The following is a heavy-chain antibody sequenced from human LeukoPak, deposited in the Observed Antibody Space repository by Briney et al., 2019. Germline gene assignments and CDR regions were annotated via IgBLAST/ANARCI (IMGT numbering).Heavy chain of an antibody. CDR1: GGSISSGDYY. J-gene: IGHJ6*02. V-gene: IGHV4-30-4*01. D-gene: IGHD4-17*01. CDR3: ARDDYGDDHYYYYGMGV. Sequence: SETLSLTCTVSGGSISSGDYYWSWIRQPPGKGLEWIGYIYYSGSTYYNPSLKSRVTISVDTSKNQFSLKLSSVTAADTAVYYCARDDYGDDHYYYYGMGVWGQGTTVTVSS. CDR2: IYYSGST.